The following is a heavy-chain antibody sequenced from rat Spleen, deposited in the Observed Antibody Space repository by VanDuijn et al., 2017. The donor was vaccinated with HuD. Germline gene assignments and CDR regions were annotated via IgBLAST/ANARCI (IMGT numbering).Heavy chain of an antibody. Sequence: EVQLVESGGGLVQPGGSLKLSCVASGFTFNNYWMTWIRQAPGKGLEWIGEINKDSRKIKYTPSLKDKFTVSRDNAQNTLFLEMSDLGSEDTATYYCVREEFGVNYWGQGVMVTVSS. V-gene: IGHV4-2*01. CDR3: VREEFGVNY. D-gene: IGHD4-5*01. CDR2: INKDSRKI. CDR1: GFTFNNYW. J-gene: IGHJ2*01.